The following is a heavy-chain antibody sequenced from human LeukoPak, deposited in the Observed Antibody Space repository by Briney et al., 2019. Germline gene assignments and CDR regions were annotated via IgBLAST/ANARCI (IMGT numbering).Heavy chain of an antibody. J-gene: IGHJ6*03. V-gene: IGHV1-69*05. D-gene: IGHD1-7*01. Sequence: SVKVSCKASGGTFSSYAISWVRQAPGQGLEWMGGIIPIFGTANYAQKFQGRVTITTDESTSTAHMELSSLRSEDTAVYYCASWTGTTWDYYYMDVWGKGTTVTVSS. CDR2: IIPIFGTA. CDR1: GGTFSSYA. CDR3: ASWTGTTWDYYYMDV.